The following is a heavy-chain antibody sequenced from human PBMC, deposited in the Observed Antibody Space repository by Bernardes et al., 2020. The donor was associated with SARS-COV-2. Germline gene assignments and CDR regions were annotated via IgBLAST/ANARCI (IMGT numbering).Heavy chain of an antibody. J-gene: IGHJ6*02. Sequence: SETLSLTCSVSGGSISTYYWSWIRQPAGKGLEWIWRMSASGSSNHNPSLRSRITMSVDTPQNQISLELSSVTAADTAVYYCAREGGTSGRGMDVWGQGTTVTVSS. D-gene: IGHD3-10*01. CDR3: AREGGTSGRGMDV. V-gene: IGHV4-4*07. CDR2: MSASGSS. CDR1: GGSISTYY.